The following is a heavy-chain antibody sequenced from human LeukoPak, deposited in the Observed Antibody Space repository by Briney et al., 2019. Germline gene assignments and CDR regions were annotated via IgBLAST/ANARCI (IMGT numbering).Heavy chain of an antibody. J-gene: IGHJ5*02. CDR2: ISAYNGNT. Sequence: GASVKVSCKASGYTFTSYGISWVRQAPGQGLEWMGWISAYNGNTNYAQKLQGRVTMTTDTSTSTAYMELRSLRSDDTAVHYCARVTLWFGELLRNWFDPWGQGTLVTVSS. CDR1: GYTFTSYG. V-gene: IGHV1-18*01. CDR3: ARVTLWFGELLRNWFDP. D-gene: IGHD3-10*01.